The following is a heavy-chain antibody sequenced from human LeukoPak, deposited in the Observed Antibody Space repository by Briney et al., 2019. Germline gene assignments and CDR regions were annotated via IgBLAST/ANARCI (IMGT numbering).Heavy chain of an antibody. V-gene: IGHV4-59*01. CDR3: ARVDYDSSGYFDY. CDR2: VYYSGST. D-gene: IGHD3-22*01. J-gene: IGHJ4*02. CDR1: GGSISTFY. Sequence: SETLSLACTVSGGSISTFYWSWLRQPPGKQLEWIGYVYYSGSTNYNPSFKTRVTISVDTSKNQFSLKLSSVTPADTAVYYCARVDYDSSGYFDYWGQGTLVTVSS.